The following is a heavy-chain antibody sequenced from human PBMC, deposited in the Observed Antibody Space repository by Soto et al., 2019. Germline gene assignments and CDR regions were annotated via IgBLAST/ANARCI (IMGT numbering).Heavy chain of an antibody. CDR3: ARHPERIAQIGWFYP. Sequence: EVQLVESGGGLVQPGGSLRLSCAASGFTFSSYSMNWVRQAPGKGLEWVSYISSSSSTIYYADSVKGRFTISRDNAKNSLYLQMNSLRAADTAVYYCARHPERIAQIGWFYPWGQGTLVTVSS. D-gene: IGHD6-13*01. CDR1: GFTFSSYS. CDR2: ISSSSSTI. J-gene: IGHJ5*02. V-gene: IGHV3-48*01.